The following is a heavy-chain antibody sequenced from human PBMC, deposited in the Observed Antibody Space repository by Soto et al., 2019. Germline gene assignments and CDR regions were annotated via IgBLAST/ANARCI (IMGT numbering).Heavy chain of an antibody. Sequence: PGESLKISCQGAGYSFISYWIGWVRQKPGKGLEWMGIIYPGDSATRYSPSFQGQVTISADKSFSTAYLQWSNLKASDTAMYYCARQDGNGLYYFDYWGQGALVTVS. V-gene: IGHV5-51*01. CDR1: GYSFISYW. CDR3: ARQDGNGLYYFDY. J-gene: IGHJ4*02. D-gene: IGHD6-19*01. CDR2: IYPGDSAT.